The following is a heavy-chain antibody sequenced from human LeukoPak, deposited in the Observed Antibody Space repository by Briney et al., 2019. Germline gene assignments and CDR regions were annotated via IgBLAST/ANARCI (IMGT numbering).Heavy chain of an antibody. CDR1: GFTFSSYG. CDR2: IWYDGSNK. CDR3: ARDYYDSSGYPNWFDP. J-gene: IGHJ5*02. D-gene: IGHD3-22*01. V-gene: IGHV3-33*01. Sequence: GRSLRLSCAASGFTFSSYGMHWVRQAPGKGREWVAVIWYDGSNKYYADSVKGRFTISRDNFKNTLYLQMNSLRAEDTAVHYCARDYYDSSGYPNWFDPWGQGTLVTVSS.